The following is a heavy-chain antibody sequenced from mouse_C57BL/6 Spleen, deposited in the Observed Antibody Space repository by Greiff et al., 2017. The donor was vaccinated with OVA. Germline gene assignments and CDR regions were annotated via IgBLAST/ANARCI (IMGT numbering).Heavy chain of an antibody. CDR1: GYTFTSYW. V-gene: IGHV1-64*01. D-gene: IGHD3-2*02. CDR3: ARARDSSDAMDY. CDR2: IHPTGGST. Sequence: QVQLQQPGAELVKPGASVKLSCKASGYTFTSYWMHWVKQRPGQGLEWLGMIHPTGGSTNYNEKFKSKATLTVDKSSSTAYMQRSSLTSEDSAVYYCARARDSSDAMDYWGQGTAVTVSS. J-gene: IGHJ4*01.